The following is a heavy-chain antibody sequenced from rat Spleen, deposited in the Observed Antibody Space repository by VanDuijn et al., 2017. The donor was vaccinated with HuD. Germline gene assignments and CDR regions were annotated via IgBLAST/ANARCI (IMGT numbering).Heavy chain of an antibody. V-gene: IGHV5S10*01. CDR2: IIYDDSRT. D-gene: IGHD1-11*01. CDR3: ARQRTTAPYYFDY. Sequence: EVQLVESGGGLVQPGRSLKLSCAASGLTFSDYNMAWVRQAPKKGLGWVATIIYDDSRTYYRDSVKGRFTISRDNAKSTLYLQMDSLRSEDTATYYCARQRTTAPYYFDYWGQGVMVTVSS. CDR1: GLTFSDYN. J-gene: IGHJ2*01.